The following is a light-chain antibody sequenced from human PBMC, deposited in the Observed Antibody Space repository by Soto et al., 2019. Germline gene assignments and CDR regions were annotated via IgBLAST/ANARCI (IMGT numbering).Light chain of an antibody. CDR3: QQRNIWPPVT. CDR1: PSVTNY. V-gene: IGKV3-11*01. CDR2: GAF. Sequence: EIVLKQSPATVSLSPGERATLSCRASPSVTNYLAWYQQKPGQPPRLLIYGAFNRAAGIPARFSGSGSGTDFTLTISSLEPEDSAVYYCQQRNIWPPVTFGQGTRLEI. J-gene: IGKJ5*01.